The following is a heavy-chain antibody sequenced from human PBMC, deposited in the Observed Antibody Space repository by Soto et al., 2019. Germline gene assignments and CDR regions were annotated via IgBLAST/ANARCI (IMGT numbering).Heavy chain of an antibody. Sequence: GGSLRLSCAASGFTFSDYYMSWIRQAPGRGLEWVSYIIASSGSTYYADSVKGRFTISRDNSKNTLYLQMDSLRAEDTAIYYCAKQPLSMYYLDYWGQGALVTVSS. CDR2: IIASSGST. CDR3: AKQPLSMYYLDY. J-gene: IGHJ4*02. V-gene: IGHV3-23*01. CDR1: GFTFSDYY. D-gene: IGHD2-8*01.